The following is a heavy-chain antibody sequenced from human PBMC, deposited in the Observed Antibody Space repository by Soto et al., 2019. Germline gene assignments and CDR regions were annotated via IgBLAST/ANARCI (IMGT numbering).Heavy chain of an antibody. Sequence: GGSLRLSCAASGFTFSSYAMSWVRQAPGKGLEWVSAISGSGGSTYYADSVKGRFTISRDNSKNTQYLQMNSLRAEDTAVYYCAKTLGSSPTLFDYWGQGTLVTVYS. J-gene: IGHJ4*02. CDR3: AKTLGSSPTLFDY. D-gene: IGHD3-10*01. CDR1: GFTFSSYA. V-gene: IGHV3-23*01. CDR2: ISGSGGST.